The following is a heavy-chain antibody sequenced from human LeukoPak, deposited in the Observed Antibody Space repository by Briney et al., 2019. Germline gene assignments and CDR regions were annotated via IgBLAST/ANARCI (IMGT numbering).Heavy chain of an antibody. Sequence: PGESLKISCTGSGYSFSTYWIGWVRQMPGKGLEWVGIIYPDDSDTRYSPSFQGQVTISADKSISTAYLQWSSLKASDTAMYYCARGGDYGDPRRPFNIWGQGTVVTVSS. CDR3: ARGGDYGDPRRPFNI. J-gene: IGHJ3*02. CDR1: GYSFSTYW. D-gene: IGHD4-17*01. CDR2: IYPDDSDT. V-gene: IGHV5-51*01.